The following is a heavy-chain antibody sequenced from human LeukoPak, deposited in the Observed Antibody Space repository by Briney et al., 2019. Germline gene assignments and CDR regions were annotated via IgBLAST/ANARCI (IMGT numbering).Heavy chain of an antibody. CDR2: ISGSGTNT. CDR1: GFTFSSYA. CDR3: AKTPAPVFGSKHYFDY. J-gene: IGHJ4*02. D-gene: IGHD3-3*01. Sequence: GGSLRLSCAASGFTFSSYAMSWVRQAPGKGLEWVSGISGSGTNTDYADSVKGRFTISRDNSKNTLYLQMSSLRAEDTAVYYCAKTPAPVFGSKHYFDYWGQGTLVTVSS. V-gene: IGHV3-23*01.